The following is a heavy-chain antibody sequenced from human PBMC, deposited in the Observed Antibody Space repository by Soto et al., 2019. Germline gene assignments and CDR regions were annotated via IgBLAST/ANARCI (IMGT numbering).Heavy chain of an antibody. CDR2: ISGSGGST. CDR1: GFTFSSYA. D-gene: IGHD4-17*01. CDR3: AKVYSRLRWSLYYYYYGMDV. V-gene: IGHV3-23*01. J-gene: IGHJ6*02. Sequence: PGGSLRLSCAASGFTFSSYAMSWVRQAPGKGLEWVSAISGSGGSTYYADYVKGRFTISRDNSKDTLYLQMNSLRAEDTAVYYCAKVYSRLRWSLYYYYYGMDVWGQGTTVTVSS.